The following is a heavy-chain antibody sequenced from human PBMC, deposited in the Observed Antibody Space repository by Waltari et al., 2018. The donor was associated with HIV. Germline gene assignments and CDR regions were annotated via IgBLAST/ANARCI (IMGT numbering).Heavy chain of an antibody. V-gene: IGHV3-30*18. J-gene: IGHJ4*02. Sequence: QAQLVESGGGVVQPGAVFRLSCAASGPSLCSNGVHWVRQAPCKGLEWVAAISYDGIKKYYGDSLRGRFIISRDNSKKTLYLQMNTLRPEDTAIYFCAKDSSQVHWFGESLALWGQGTLVIVSS. CDR1: GPSLCSNG. CDR2: ISYDGIKK. D-gene: IGHD3-10*01. CDR3: AKDSSQVHWFGESLAL.